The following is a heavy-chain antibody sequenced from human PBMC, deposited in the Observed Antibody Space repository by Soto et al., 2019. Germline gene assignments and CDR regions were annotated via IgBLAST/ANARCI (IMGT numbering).Heavy chain of an antibody. J-gene: IGHJ6*02. CDR3: AKDRSYGYGFYYYGLAV. CDR2: ISYDGSNK. D-gene: IGHD5-18*01. V-gene: IGHV3-30*18. Sequence: GGSLRLSCAASEFSFSSYGMHWVRQAPGKGLEWVAVISYDGSNKYYADSVKGRFTISRDNSKNTLYLQMNSLRAEDTAVYYCAKDRSYGYGFYYYGLAVWGQGTTVTVSS. CDR1: EFSFSSYG.